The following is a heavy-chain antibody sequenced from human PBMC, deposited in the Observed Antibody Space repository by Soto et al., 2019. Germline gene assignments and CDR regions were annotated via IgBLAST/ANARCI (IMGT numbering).Heavy chain of an antibody. CDR3: ARISRWVNF. CDR1: NGSISSSSFF. Sequence: PSETLSLTCSVSNGSISSSSFFWSWIRQPPGGRLEYIVYAFYDGSTKYNPSLESRVTISVDRSKSKFSLTLTSVTAADTAVYYCARISRWVNFWGQGTLVTVSS. J-gene: IGHJ4*02. D-gene: IGHD1-26*01. CDR2: AFYDGST. V-gene: IGHV4-61*05.